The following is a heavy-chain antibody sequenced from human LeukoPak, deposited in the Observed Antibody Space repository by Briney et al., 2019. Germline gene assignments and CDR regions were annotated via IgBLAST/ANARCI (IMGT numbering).Heavy chain of an antibody. J-gene: IGHJ4*02. D-gene: IGHD5-18*01. CDR2: ISYDGSNK. Sequence: GGSLRLSCAASGFTFGSYGMHWVRQAPGKGLEWVAVISYDGSNKYYADSVKGRFTISRDNSKNTLYLQMNSLRAEDTAVYYCAKEKGYSYGYWYFDYWGQGTLVTVSS. V-gene: IGHV3-30*18. CDR1: GFTFGSYG. CDR3: AKEKGYSYGYWYFDY.